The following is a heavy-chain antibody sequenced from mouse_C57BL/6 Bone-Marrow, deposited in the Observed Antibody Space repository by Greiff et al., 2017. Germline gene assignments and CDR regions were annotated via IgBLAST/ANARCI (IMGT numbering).Heavy chain of an antibody. CDR1: GYTFTSYW. CDR3: ASITTVVATGYYAMDY. D-gene: IGHD1-1*01. CDR2: IDPSDSYT. Sequence: QVQLQQPGAELVKPGASVKLSCKASGYTFTSYWMQWVKQRPGQGLEWIGEIDPSDSYTNYNQKFKGKATLTVDTSSSTAYMQLSSLTSEDSAVYYCASITTVVATGYYAMDYWGQGTSGTVSS. V-gene: IGHV1-50*01. J-gene: IGHJ4*01.